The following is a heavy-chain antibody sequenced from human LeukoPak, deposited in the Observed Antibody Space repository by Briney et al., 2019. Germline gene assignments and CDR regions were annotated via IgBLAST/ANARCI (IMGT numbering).Heavy chain of an antibody. CDR1: GFTFSSYW. J-gene: IGHJ6*02. Sequence: GGSLRLSCAASGFTFSSYWMHWVRQAPGKGLVWVSRINSDGSSISCADSVKGRFTISRDNAKNTLYLQMNSLRAEDTAVYYCARDCGGDCYYYYGMDVWGQGTTVTVSS. V-gene: IGHV3-74*01. CDR2: INSDGSSI. D-gene: IGHD2-21*02. CDR3: ARDCGGDCYYYYGMDV.